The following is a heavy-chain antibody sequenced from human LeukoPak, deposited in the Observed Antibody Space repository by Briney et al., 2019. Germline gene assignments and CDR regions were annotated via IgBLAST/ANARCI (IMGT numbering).Heavy chain of an antibody. J-gene: IGHJ4*02. CDR1: GGSISSSTYY. CDR2: LYYSGST. V-gene: IGHV4-39*01. CDR3: ARWPPIDGYNYGYSNY. D-gene: IGHD5-18*01. Sequence: PSETLSLTCTVSGGSISSSTYYWGWIRQPPGKGLEWIGSLYYSGSTYYNPYLKSRVTISADTSKNQLSLKLSSVTAADTAIYYCARWPPIDGYNYGYSNYWGQGALVTVSS.